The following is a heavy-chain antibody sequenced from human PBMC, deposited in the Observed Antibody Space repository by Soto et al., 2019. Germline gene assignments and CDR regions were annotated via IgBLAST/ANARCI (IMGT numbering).Heavy chain of an antibody. V-gene: IGHV3-13*01. J-gene: IGHJ6*02. Sequence: DVQLVESGGDLVQPGGSLRLSCAASGFTFNIYDMQWVRQVTGKGLEWVSTIGKRGDTYYADSVKGRFTISRENAKNSLYLQMSSLSAGDTAVYYCVRDPAGHGMDVWGQGTTVTVSS. CDR3: VRDPAGHGMDV. CDR1: GFTFNIYD. D-gene: IGHD3-10*01. CDR2: IGKRGDT.